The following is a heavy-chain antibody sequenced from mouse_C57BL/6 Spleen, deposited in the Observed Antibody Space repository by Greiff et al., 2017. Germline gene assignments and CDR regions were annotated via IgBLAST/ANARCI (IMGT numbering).Heavy chain of an antibody. D-gene: IGHD1-1*01. Sequence: QVQLQQSGAELVKPGASVKISCKASGYAFSSYWMNWVKQRPGKGLEWIGQIYPGDGDTNYNGKFKGKATLTADKSSSTAYMQLSSLTSEDSAVYFCARITTVVEGWYFDVWGTGTTVTVSS. CDR1: GYAFSSYW. J-gene: IGHJ1*03. CDR2: IYPGDGDT. CDR3: ARITTVVEGWYFDV. V-gene: IGHV1-80*01.